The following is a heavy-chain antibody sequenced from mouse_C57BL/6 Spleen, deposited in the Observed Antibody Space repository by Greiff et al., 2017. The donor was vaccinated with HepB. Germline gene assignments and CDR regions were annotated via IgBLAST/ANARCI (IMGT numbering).Heavy chain of an antibody. CDR3: ARGGSSPDWFAY. CDR2: IYPGGVDT. V-gene: IGHV1-80*01. Sequence: VQLQQSGAELVKPGASVKISCKASGYAFSSYWMNWVKQRPGKGLEWIGQIYPGGVDTNYNGKFKGKATLTADKSSSTAYMQLSSLTSEDSAVYFCARGGSSPDWFAYWGQGTLVTVSA. CDR1: GYAFSSYW. D-gene: IGHD1-1*01. J-gene: IGHJ3*01.